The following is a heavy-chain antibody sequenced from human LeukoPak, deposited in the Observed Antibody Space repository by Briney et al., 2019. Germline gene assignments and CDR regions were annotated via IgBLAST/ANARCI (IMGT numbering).Heavy chain of an antibody. CDR1: GGSISSGSYY. V-gene: IGHV4-61*02. D-gene: IGHD5-24*01. CDR2: LYTSGST. CDR3: ASSVRGWLQFDY. Sequence: SETLSLTCTVSGGSISSGSYYWNWIRQPAGKGLEWIGRLYTSGSTNYNPSLKSRVTISVDTSKNQFSLKLSSVTAADTAVCYCASSVRGWLQFDYWGQGTLVTVSS. J-gene: IGHJ4*02.